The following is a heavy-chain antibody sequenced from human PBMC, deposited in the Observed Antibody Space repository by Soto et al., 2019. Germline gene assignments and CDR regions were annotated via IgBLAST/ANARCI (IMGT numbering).Heavy chain of an antibody. CDR2: IYPGDSDT. V-gene: IGHV5-51*01. Sequence: PGESLKISCKGSGYSFTSYWIGWVRQMPGKGLEWMGIIYPGDSDTRYSPSFQGQVTISADKSISTAYLQWSSLKASDTAMYYCARSPSIAAAGTYYYYGMDVWGQGTTVTV. CDR3: ARSPSIAAAGTYYYYGMDV. CDR1: GYSFTSYW. D-gene: IGHD6-13*01. J-gene: IGHJ6*02.